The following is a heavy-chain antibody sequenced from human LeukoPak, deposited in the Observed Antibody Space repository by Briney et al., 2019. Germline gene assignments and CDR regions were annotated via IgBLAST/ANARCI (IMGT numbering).Heavy chain of an antibody. V-gene: IGHV3-48*03. CDR1: TFSFGDYT. CDR2: ISSRGDAI. D-gene: IGHD3-16*02. Sequence: AGGSLRLSCTASTFSFGDYTMSCVRQAPGKGLEWVSSISSRGDAIDYADSVKGRFTISRDNAKNSLYLQMNSLRAEDTAVYYCARSPSSFDPWGQGALVTVSS. J-gene: IGHJ5*02. CDR3: ARSPSSFDP.